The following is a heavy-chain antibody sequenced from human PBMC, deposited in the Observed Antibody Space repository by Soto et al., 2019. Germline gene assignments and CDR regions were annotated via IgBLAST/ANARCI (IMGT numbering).Heavy chain of an antibody. CDR1: GFTFSSYS. Sequence: EVQLVESGGGLVQPGGSLRLSCAASGFTFSSYSMNWVRQAPGKGLEWLSYISSSISTMHYADSVKGRFTISRDNAKNSLYLQINSLRDEDTAVYYRAREVRDTAVADFDYWGQGTLATVSS. CDR3: AREVRDTAVADFDY. CDR2: ISSSISTM. D-gene: IGHD5-18*01. J-gene: IGHJ4*02. V-gene: IGHV3-48*02.